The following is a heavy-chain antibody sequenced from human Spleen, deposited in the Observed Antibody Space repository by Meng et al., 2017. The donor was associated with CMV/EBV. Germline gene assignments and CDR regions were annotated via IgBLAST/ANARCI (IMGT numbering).Heavy chain of an antibody. CDR1: GGSISSYY. CDR3: ARRPLRTLAARPHPLYYFDY. V-gene: IGHV4-59*12. D-gene: IGHD6-6*01. J-gene: IGHJ4*02. CDR2: IYYSGST. Sequence: SETLSLTCTVSGGSISSYYWSWIRQPPGKGLEWIGYIYYSGSTNYNPSLKSRVTISVDTSKNQFSLKLSSVTAADTAVYYCARRPLRTLAARPHPLYYFDYWGQGTLVTVSS.